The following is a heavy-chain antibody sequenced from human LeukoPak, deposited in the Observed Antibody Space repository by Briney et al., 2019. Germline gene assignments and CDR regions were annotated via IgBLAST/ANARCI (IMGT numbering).Heavy chain of an antibody. CDR3: ARAASTGTVDY. D-gene: IGHD6-13*01. Sequence: QTGGSLRLSCAASRFTFGIYWMSWVRQAPGKALEWVANINQDGSETYYVDSVEGRFTISRDNTKNSLYLQMNSLRAEDTALYYCARAASTGTVDYWGQGTLVTVSS. CDR1: RFTFGIYW. CDR2: INQDGSET. V-gene: IGHV3-7*01. J-gene: IGHJ4*02.